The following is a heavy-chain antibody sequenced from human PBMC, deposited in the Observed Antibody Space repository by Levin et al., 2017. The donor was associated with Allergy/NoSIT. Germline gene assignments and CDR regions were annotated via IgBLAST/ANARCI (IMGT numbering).Heavy chain of an antibody. Sequence: VASVKVSCAASGFTFSSYAMSWVRHAPGKGLEWVSAISDNGGRTYYTDSVKGRFTISRDNSKNTLYLQMNSLRDEDTAVYYCAKENSAGYSSYWGQGTLVTVAS. V-gene: IGHV3-23*01. CDR3: AKENSAGYSSY. J-gene: IGHJ4*02. CDR2: ISDNGGRT. CDR1: GFTFSSYA. D-gene: IGHD1-26*01.